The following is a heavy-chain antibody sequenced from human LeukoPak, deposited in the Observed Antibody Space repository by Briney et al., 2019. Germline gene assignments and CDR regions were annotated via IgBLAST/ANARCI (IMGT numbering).Heavy chain of an antibody. D-gene: IGHD6-13*01. J-gene: IGHJ4*02. V-gene: IGHV3-30*03. CDR1: GFTFSTYD. CDR3: ARDQVTPAAAGTRYFDY. Sequence: GGSLRLSCAASGFTFSTYDMHWVRQAPGKGLEWVAIISYDGSNKYYADSVKGRFTISRDNSKNTLYLQMNSLRAEDTAVYYCARDQVTPAAAGTRYFDYWGQGTLVTVSS. CDR2: ISYDGSNK.